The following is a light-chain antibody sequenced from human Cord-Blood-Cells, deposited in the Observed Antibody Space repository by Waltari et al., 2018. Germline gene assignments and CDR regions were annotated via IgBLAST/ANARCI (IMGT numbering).Light chain of an antibody. Sequence: QSVLTQPPSASGTPGQRVTISCSGSSSNIGSNYVYWYQQLPGTAPNLLFLRKNQRPSGVPARCSGSKSGTSASLAISGLRSEDEADYYCAAWDDSLSGWVFGGGTKLTVL. CDR1: SSNIGSNY. V-gene: IGLV1-47*01. J-gene: IGLJ3*02. CDR2: RKN. CDR3: AAWDDSLSGWV.